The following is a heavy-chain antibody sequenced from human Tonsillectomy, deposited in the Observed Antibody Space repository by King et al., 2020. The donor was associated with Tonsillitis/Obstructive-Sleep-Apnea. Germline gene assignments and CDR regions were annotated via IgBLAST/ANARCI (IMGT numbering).Heavy chain of an antibody. J-gene: IGHJ6*03. V-gene: IGHV4-39*01. D-gene: IGHD2-2*01. CDR1: GGSISSSSHY. CDR3: ASTYCSGTRCLTGYYYMDV. CDR2: IYYSGST. Sequence: QLQESGPGLVKPSETLSLTCTVSGGSISSSSHYWAWIRQPPGKGLEWIGSIYYSGSTYYNPSLKSRVTISVDASKNQFSLELRSVTATDTAVYSCASTYCSGTRCLTGYYYMDVWGKGTTVTVSS.